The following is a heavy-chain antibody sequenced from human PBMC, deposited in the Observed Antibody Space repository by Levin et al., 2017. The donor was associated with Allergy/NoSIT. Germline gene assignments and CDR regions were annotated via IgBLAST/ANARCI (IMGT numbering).Heavy chain of an antibody. V-gene: IGHV3-73*01. D-gene: IGHD4-17*01. CDR2: IRSKGYSYAT. CDR3: TKWDDYGDYRGGLSPDY. Sequence: GESLKISCAASGFTFSGSAMHWVRQASGKGLEWVGRIRSKGYSYATAYAASVKGRFSITRDDSKNTAYLQMNSLKTEDTAVYYCTKWDDYGDYRGGLSPDYWGQGTLVTVSS. CDR1: GFTFSGSA. J-gene: IGHJ4*02.